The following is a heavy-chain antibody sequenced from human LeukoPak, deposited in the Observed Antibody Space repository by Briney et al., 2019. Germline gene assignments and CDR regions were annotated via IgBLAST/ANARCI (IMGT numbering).Heavy chain of an antibody. D-gene: IGHD6-13*01. J-gene: IGHJ4*02. CDR1: GGSISSSSYY. CDR2: IYYSGST. V-gene: IGHV4-39*01. Sequence: KPSETLSLTCTVSGGSISSSSYYWGWIRQPPGKGLEWIGSIYYSGSTYYNPSLKSRVTISVDTSKNQFSLKLSSVTAADTAVYYCASYGYSSSWYRDYWGQGTLVTVSS. CDR3: ASYGYSSSWYRDY.